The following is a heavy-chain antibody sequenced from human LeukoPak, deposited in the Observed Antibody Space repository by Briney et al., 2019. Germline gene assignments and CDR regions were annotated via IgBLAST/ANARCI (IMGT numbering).Heavy chain of an antibody. V-gene: IGHV1-69*13. D-gene: IGHD3-3*01. CDR1: GGTFSSYA. CDR3: ARGSQNITIFGVVIINYCYYYGMDV. CDR2: IIPIFGTA. J-gene: IGHJ6*02. Sequence: GASVKVSCTASGGTFSSYAISWVRQAPGQGLEWMGGIIPIFGTANYAQKFQGRVTITADESTSTAYMELSSLRSEDTAVYYCARGSQNITIFGVVIINYCYYYGMDVWGQGTTVTVSS.